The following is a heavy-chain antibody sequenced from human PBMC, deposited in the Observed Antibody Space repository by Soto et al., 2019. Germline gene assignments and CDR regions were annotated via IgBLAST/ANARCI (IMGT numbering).Heavy chain of an antibody. CDR3: ARVVTVVNSFHDWYFDL. D-gene: IGHD2-15*01. V-gene: IGHV1-69*12. CDR1: GGTFSSYA. Sequence: QVQLVQSGAEVKKPGSSVKVSCKASGGTFSSYAISWVRQAPGQGLEWMGGIIPMFGKTNYAQKFQGRATITADESTSTANMELSSLRSEDTAVYYCARVVTVVNSFHDWYFDLWGRGTLVTVSS. J-gene: IGHJ2*01. CDR2: IIPMFGKT.